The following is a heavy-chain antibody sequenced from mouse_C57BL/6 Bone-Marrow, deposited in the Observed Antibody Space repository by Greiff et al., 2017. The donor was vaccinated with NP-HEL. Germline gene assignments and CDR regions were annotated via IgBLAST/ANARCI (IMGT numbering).Heavy chain of an antibody. Sequence: VQLQQSGAELARPGASVKLSCKASGYTFTSYGISWVKQRPGQGLEWIGEIYPRSGNTYYNDKFKGKATLTADKSSSTAYMELRSLTSEDSAVSFCARPYYSKRAWFAYWGQGTLVTVSA. CDR3: ARPYYSKRAWFAY. CDR2: IYPRSGNT. J-gene: IGHJ3*01. CDR1: GYTFTSYG. V-gene: IGHV1-81*01. D-gene: IGHD2-5*01.